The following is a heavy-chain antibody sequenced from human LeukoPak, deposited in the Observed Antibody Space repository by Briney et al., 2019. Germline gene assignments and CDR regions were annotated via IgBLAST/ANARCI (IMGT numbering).Heavy chain of an antibody. Sequence: SETLSLTCTVSGGSISSSSYYWGWIRQPPGMGLEWIGSIYYSGSSYYNPSLKSRVTISVDTSKNQFSLKLSSVTAADTAVYYCARVTTVTTVYFDYWGQGTLVTVSS. CDR1: GGSISSSSYY. CDR3: ARVTTVTTVYFDY. J-gene: IGHJ4*02. D-gene: IGHD4-11*01. V-gene: IGHV4-39*01. CDR2: IYYSGSS.